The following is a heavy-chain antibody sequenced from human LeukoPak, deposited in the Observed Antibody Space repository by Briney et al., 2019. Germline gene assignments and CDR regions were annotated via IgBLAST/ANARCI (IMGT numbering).Heavy chain of an antibody. Sequence: GGSLRLSCAASGFTFSSYGMHWVRQAPGKGLEWVAVVWFDGVSKAYADSVKGRFTISRDNSKNTLFLQMNSLRPEDTAVYYCAKDSDIAVAGSDDALDVWGQGTMVTVSS. CDR2: VWFDGVSK. CDR1: GFTFSSYG. D-gene: IGHD6-19*01. J-gene: IGHJ3*01. V-gene: IGHV3-33*06. CDR3: AKDSDIAVAGSDDALDV.